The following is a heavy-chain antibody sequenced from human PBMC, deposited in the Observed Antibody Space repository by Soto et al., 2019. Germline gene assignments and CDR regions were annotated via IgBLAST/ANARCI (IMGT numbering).Heavy chain of an antibody. J-gene: IGHJ4*02. D-gene: IGHD4-17*01. CDR3: RGFGDYDIRFDY. CDR2: ISYDGSNK. CDR1: GFTFSSYA. Sequence: QVQLVESGGGVVQPGRSLRLSCAASGFTFSSYAMHWVRQAPGKGLEWVAVISYDGSNKYYADSVKGRFTISRDNSKNTLYLQMNSLRAEDTAVYYCRGFGDYDIRFDYWGQGTLDTVSS. V-gene: IGHV3-30-3*01.